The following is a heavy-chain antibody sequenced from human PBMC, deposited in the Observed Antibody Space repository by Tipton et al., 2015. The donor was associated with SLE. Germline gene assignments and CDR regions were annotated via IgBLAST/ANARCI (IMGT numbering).Heavy chain of an antibody. CDR2: IIPILGIA. CDR3: ARVEWELLPSY. Sequence: QSGPEVKKPGASVKVSCKASGGTFSSYAISWVRQAPGQGLEWMGGIIPILGIANYAQKFQGRVTITADNSTSTAYMELSSLRSEDTAVYYCARVEWELLPSYWGQGTLVTVSS. CDR1: GGTFSSYA. J-gene: IGHJ4*02. D-gene: IGHD1-26*01. V-gene: IGHV1-69*10.